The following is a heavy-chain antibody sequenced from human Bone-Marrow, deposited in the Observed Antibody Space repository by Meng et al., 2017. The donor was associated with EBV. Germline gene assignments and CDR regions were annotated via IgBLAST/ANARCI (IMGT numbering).Heavy chain of an antibody. J-gene: IGHJ5*02. D-gene: IGHD6-19*01. Sequence: QLQLWEPGPGQVTPSETLSLTCTVSGDSISSFYYWGWIRQPPGRGLEWIGSVHYTGSTYYSPSLKSRVTVSVDTSKNQFSLRLTSVTAADTAVYYCARPFPSWQSPRLDPFGAWGQGTLVTVSS. CDR3: ARPFPSWQSPRLDPFGA. CDR1: GDSISSFYY. CDR2: VHYTGST. V-gene: IGHV4-39*01.